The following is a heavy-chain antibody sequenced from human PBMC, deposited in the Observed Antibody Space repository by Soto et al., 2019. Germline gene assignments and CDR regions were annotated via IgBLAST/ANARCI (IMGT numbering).Heavy chain of an antibody. CDR3: ARVDTAMVAPCDY. CDR1: GFTFSSYW. D-gene: IGHD5-18*01. CDR2: INSDGSST. V-gene: IGHV3-74*01. J-gene: IGHJ4*02. Sequence: GGSLRLSCAASGFTFSSYWMHWVRQAPGKGLVWVSRINSDGSSTSYADSVKGRFTISRDNAKNTLYLQMNSLRAEDTTVYYCARVDTAMVAPCDYWGQGTLVS.